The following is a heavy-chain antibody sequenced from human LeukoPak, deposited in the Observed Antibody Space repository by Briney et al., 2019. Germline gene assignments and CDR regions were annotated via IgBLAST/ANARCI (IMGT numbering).Heavy chain of an antibody. D-gene: IGHD6-19*01. CDR2: IDPNSGGT. Sequence: ASVKVSCKASGYTFTGYYMHWVRQAARQRLEWMGWIDPNSGGTNYAQKFQGRVTMTRDTSISTAYMELSRLRSDDTAVYYCARWLAVGASDYWGQGTLVTVSS. V-gene: IGHV1-2*02. J-gene: IGHJ4*02. CDR1: GYTFTGYY. CDR3: ARWLAVGASDY.